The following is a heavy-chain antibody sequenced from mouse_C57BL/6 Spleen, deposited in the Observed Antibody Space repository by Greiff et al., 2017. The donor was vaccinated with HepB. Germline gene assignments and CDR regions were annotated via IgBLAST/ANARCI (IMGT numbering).Heavy chain of an antibody. CDR2: IDPETGGT. CDR3: TRKERTFDY. Sequence: VHLVESGAELVRPGASVTLSCKASGYTFTDYEMHWVKQTPVHGLEWIGAIDPETGGTAYNQKFKGKAILTADKSSSTAYMELRSLTSEDSAVYYCTRKERTFDYGGQGTTLTVSS. V-gene: IGHV1-15*01. CDR1: GYTFTDYE. J-gene: IGHJ2*01.